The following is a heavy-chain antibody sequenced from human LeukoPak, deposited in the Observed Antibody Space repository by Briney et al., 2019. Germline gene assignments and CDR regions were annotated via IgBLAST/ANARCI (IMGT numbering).Heavy chain of an antibody. D-gene: IGHD5-24*01. V-gene: IGHV1-46*01. J-gene: IGHJ4*02. CDR3: ARAFGERWLQKSALGY. CDR1: GYTFTSHY. CDR2: DNPNGTYT. Sequence: GASVKVSCKASGYTFTSHYMHWVRQAPGQGLEWMGADNPNGTYTTYAQNLQGRVTMTRDTSTITVYMELSRLRSDDTAVYYCARAFGERWLQKSALGYWGQGTLVTVPS.